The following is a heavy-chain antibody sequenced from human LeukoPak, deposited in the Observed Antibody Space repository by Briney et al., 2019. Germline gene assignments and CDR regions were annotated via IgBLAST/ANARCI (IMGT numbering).Heavy chain of an antibody. J-gene: IGHJ3*02. D-gene: IGHD3-22*01. V-gene: IGHV4-59*01. CDR1: GGSISSYH. Sequence: SETLSLTCTVSGGSISSYHRSWIRQPPGKGQEWIGYFYYSGSTNYNPSLKSRVTISVDMSKNQFSLNLSSVTAADTAVYYCARALGSSDYYGGDAFDIWGQGTMVTVSS. CDR3: ARALGSSDYYGGDAFDI. CDR2: FYYSGST.